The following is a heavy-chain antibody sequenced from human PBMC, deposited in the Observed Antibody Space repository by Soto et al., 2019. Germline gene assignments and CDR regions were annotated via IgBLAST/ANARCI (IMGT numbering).Heavy chain of an antibody. CDR2: SYYSGTT. J-gene: IGHJ6*02. CDR3: ARGTFFYYGMDV. V-gene: IGHV4-59*01. Sequence: QVQLQESGPGLVKPSETLSLTCTVSTVSGGSINSNYWSWIRQPPGKGLEWIGYSYYSGTTSYNPSLKGRLTISVDTSKNQFSLKLKSVTAADTAVYYCARGTFFYYGMDVWGQGTTVTVSS. D-gene: IGHD3-16*01. CDR1: GGSINSNY.